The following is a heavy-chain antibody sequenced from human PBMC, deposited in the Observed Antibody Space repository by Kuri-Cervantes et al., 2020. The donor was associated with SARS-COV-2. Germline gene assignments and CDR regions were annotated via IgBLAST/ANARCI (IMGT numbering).Heavy chain of an antibody. V-gene: IGHV3-9*01. D-gene: IGHD5-18*01. CDR1: GFIFEKYA. CDR2: ISWNGGSI. CDR3: AKDSNTAMVSALDY. J-gene: IGHJ4*02. Sequence: GGSLRLSCVVSGFIFEKYAMHWVRQAPGKGLEWVSGISWNGGSIGYADSVKGRFTISRDNSKNTLYLQMNSLRAGDTAVYYCAKDSNTAMVSALDYWGQGTLVTVSS.